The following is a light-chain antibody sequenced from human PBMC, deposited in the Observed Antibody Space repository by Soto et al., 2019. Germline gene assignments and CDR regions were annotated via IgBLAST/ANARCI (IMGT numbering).Light chain of an antibody. J-gene: IGKJ5*01. CDR2: AAS. CDR3: QQSYGTPIT. V-gene: IGKV1-39*01. Sequence: MTQSPATLSASVGDTVTITCRASQTILTYLNWYQQKPGKAPKLLIYAASSLQSEVPSRFSGSGSGTDFTLTITSLQPEDFATYYCQQSYGTPITFGQGTRLEIK. CDR1: QTILTY.